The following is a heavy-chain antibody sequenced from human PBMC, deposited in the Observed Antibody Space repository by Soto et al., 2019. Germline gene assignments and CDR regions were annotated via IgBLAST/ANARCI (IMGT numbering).Heavy chain of an antibody. CDR1: GYTFTGYY. CDR2: INPNSGGT. J-gene: IGHJ4*02. V-gene: IGHV1-2*04. Sequence: ASVKVSCKASGYTFTGYYMHWVRQAPGQGLEWMGWINPNSGGTNYAQKFQGWVTMTRDTSTSTAYMELRSLRSDDTAVYYCARAVYSSGWYYFDYWGQGTLVTVSS. D-gene: IGHD6-19*01. CDR3: ARAVYSSGWYYFDY.